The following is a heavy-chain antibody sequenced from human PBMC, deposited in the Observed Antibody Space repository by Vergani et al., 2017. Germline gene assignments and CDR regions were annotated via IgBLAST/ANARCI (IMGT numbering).Heavy chain of an antibody. D-gene: IGHD2-21*02. CDR3: ARHYKGDYYYYYGMDV. Sequence: QVQLQESGPGLVKPSQTLSLTCTVSGGSISSSSYYWGWIRQPPGKGLEWIGSIYYSGSTYYNPSLKSRVTISVDTSKNQFSLKLSSVTAADTAVYYCARHYKGDYYYYYGMDVWGQGTTVTVSS. J-gene: IGHJ6*02. CDR1: GGSISSSSYY. V-gene: IGHV4-39*01. CDR2: IYYSGST.